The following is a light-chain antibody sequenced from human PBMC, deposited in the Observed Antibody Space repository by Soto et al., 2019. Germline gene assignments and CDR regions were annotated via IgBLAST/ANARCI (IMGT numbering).Light chain of an antibody. J-gene: IGKJ4*01. Sequence: ENMWTQSPGTLCLSPGERATLSCRASQIVSSNYLAWYQQKPGQAPRLLIYDTSTRATGVPTRFSGSRSGAEFTLTINSLQSEDFAVYYCQPYNNWPLTFGGGTKVDIK. V-gene: IGKV3-15*01. CDR3: QPYNNWPLT. CDR1: QIVSSN. CDR2: DTS.